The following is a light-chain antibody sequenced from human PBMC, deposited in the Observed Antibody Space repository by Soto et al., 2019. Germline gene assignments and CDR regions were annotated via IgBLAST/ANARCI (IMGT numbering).Light chain of an antibody. CDR1: QGISNY. Sequence: DLQMTQSPSSLSASVGARVTITCRASQGISNYLAWYQQKPGKVPKLLIYAASTLQSGVPSRFSGSGSGTDFTLTISSLQPEDVATYYCQKYNSAPPLTFGGGTKVEIK. CDR3: QKYNSAPPLT. V-gene: IGKV1-27*01. J-gene: IGKJ4*01. CDR2: AAS.